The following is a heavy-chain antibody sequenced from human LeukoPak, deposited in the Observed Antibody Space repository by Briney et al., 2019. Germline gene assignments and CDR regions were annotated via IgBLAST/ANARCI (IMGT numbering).Heavy chain of an antibody. CDR2: IIPILGIA. CDR3: ASGQYDILTGYQESHFDY. Sequence: SVKVSCKASGYTFTSYGISWVRQAPGQGLEWMGRIIPILGIANYAQKFQGRVTITADKSTSTAYMELSSLRSEDTAVYYCASGQYDILTGYQESHFDYWGQGTLVTVSS. V-gene: IGHV1-69*04. D-gene: IGHD3-9*01. CDR1: GYTFTSYG. J-gene: IGHJ4*02.